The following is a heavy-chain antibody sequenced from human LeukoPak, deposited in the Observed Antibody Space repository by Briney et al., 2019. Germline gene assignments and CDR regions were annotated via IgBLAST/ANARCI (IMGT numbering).Heavy chain of an antibody. CDR2: VSGRDTST. V-gene: IGHV3-23*01. J-gene: IGHJ4*02. CDR1: GFTFSNYA. CDR3: AKWGDYDVLTGYYDSDY. D-gene: IGHD3-9*01. Sequence: GGSLRLSCAASGFTFSNYAMSWVRQAPGKGLEWVSAVSGRDTSTYHTDSVKGRFTISRDNSKNTLYLQMNSLSAEDTAIYYCAKWGDYDVLTGYYDSDYWGQGTLVTVSS.